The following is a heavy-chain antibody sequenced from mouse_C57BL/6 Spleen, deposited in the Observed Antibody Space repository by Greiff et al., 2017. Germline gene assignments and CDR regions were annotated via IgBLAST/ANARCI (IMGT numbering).Heavy chain of an antibody. CDR1: GYTFTSYW. CDR2: IDPNSGGT. D-gene: IGHD1-1*01. Sequence: QVQLQQPGAELVKPGASVKLSCKASGYTFTSYWMHWVKQRPGRGLEWIGRIDPNSGGTKYNEKFKSKATLTVDKPSSTAYMQLSSLTSEDSAFYYCARSYFRSSYGLGYAMDYWGQGTSVTVSS. J-gene: IGHJ4*01. V-gene: IGHV1-72*01. CDR3: ARSYFRSSYGLGYAMDY.